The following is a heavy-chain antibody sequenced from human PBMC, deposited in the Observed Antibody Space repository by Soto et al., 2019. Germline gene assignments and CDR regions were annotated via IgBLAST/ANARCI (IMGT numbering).Heavy chain of an antibody. CDR3: ARIRSRYGNTYGGGVYYFYYGMDV. Sequence: KASETLSLTCSLHGGSFRGYYWSWIRQTPGMGLEWIGEINQSGGTKYTESLQRRVSISIDTSKTQFSLNLTSVTTADTAVYFCARIRSRYGNTYGGGVYYFYYGMDVRGQGTEVT. D-gene: IGHD3-16*01. CDR2: INQSGGT. V-gene: IGHV4-34*01. CDR1: GGSFRGYY. J-gene: IGHJ6*02.